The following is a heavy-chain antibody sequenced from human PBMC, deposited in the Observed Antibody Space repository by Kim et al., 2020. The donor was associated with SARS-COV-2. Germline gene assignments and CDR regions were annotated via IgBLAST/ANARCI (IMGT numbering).Heavy chain of an antibody. CDR1: GFTFSSYA. J-gene: IGHJ4*02. D-gene: IGHD5-18*01. CDR3: AQLFDY. CDR2: ISYDGSNK. V-gene: IGHV3-30*04. Sequence: GGSLRLSCAASGFTFSSYAMHWVRQAPGKGLEWVAVISYDGSNKYYADSVKGRFTISRDNSKNTLYLQMNSLRAEDTAVYYCAQLFDYWGQGTLVTVPS.